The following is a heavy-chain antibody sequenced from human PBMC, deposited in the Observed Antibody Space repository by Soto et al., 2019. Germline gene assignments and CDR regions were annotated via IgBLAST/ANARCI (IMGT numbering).Heavy chain of an antibody. CDR2: IYYSGRT. V-gene: IGHV4-31*03. Sequence: PSETLSLTCTVSGGSISRGGYYWSWIRQHPGKGLEWIGYIYYSGRTYYNPSLQSRVAISVDTSKNQFSLKLSSVTAADTAVYYCATDLEGIKWGQGALVTVSS. CDR1: GGSISRGGYY. CDR3: ATDLEGIK. D-gene: IGHD3-3*02. J-gene: IGHJ4*02.